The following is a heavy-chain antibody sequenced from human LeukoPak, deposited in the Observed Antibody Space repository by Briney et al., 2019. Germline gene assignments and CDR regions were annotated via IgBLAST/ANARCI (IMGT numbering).Heavy chain of an antibody. V-gene: IGHV3-53*01. J-gene: IGHJ4*02. CDR1: GFTFSNAW. Sequence: GGSLRLSCAASGFTFSNAWMNWVRQAPGKGLEWVSVLYRGGYTYHADSVRGRFTISRDNSKNILYLQVNSLRAEDTAVYYCAREVVAVGAAGGEFDCWGQGTLVTVSS. CDR3: AREVVAVGAAGGEFDC. CDR2: LYRGGYT. D-gene: IGHD1-26*01.